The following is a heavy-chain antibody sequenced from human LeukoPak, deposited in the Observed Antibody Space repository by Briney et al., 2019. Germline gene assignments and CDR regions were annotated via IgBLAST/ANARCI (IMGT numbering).Heavy chain of an antibody. CDR2: VYTSGST. CDR1: GGSISSGSYY. D-gene: IGHD3-10*01. Sequence: SETLSLTCTVSGGSISSGSYYWSWIRQPAGKGLEWIGRVYTSGSTNYNPSLKSRVTISVDTSKNQFSLKLSSVTAADTAVYYCARAWFGELYHSWGQGTLVTVSS. J-gene: IGHJ4*02. V-gene: IGHV4-61*02. CDR3: ARAWFGELYHS.